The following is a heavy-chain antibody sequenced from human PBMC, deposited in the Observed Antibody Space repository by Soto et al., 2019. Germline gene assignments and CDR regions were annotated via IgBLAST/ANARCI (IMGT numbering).Heavy chain of an antibody. CDR2: IIPIFGTA. D-gene: IGHD3-22*01. J-gene: IGHJ3*02. CDR3: ARDLYYDSSGHPEDAFDI. CDR1: GGTFSSYA. Sequence: QVQLVQSGAEVKKPGSSVKVSCKASGGTFSSYAISWVRQAPGQGLAWMGGIIPIFGTANYAQKFQGRVTITADKPTSTAYMELSSLGSEDTAVYYCARDLYYDSSGHPEDAFDIWGQGTMVTVSS. V-gene: IGHV1-69*06.